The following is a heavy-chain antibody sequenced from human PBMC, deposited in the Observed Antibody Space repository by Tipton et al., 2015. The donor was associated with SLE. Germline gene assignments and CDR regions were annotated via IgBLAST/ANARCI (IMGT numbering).Heavy chain of an antibody. CDR2: IYTSGST. CDR1: GGSISSGSYY. CDR3: ARGAGDDYYYYYMDV. Sequence: TLSLTCTVSGGSISSGSYYWSWIQQPAGKGLEWIGRIYTSGSTNYNPSLKSRVTISVDTSKNQFSLKLSSVTAADTAVYYCARGAGDDYYYYYMDVWGKGTTVTVSS. J-gene: IGHJ6*03. D-gene: IGHD7-27*01. V-gene: IGHV4-61*02.